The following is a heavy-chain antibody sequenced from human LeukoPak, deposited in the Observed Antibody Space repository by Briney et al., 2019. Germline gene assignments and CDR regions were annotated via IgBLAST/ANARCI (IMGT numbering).Heavy chain of an antibody. CDR3: ARAPSGCGGTCAFDY. CDR2: LHADGDT. CDR1: GGSISGSW. J-gene: IGHJ4*02. D-gene: IGHD2-15*01. V-gene: IGHV4-4*07. Sequence: SETLSLTCTVSGGSISGSWWSWIRQPAGKGLEWIGRLHADGDTKYNPSLKSRITMSLDAPGNQFSLKLTAVTAADTAVYFCARAPSGCGGTCAFDYWGQGILVTVSS.